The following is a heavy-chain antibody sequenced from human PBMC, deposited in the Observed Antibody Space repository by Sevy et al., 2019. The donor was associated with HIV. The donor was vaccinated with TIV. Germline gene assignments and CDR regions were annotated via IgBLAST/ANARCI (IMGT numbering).Heavy chain of an antibody. D-gene: IGHD2-8*02. Sequence: GGSLRLSCAASGFSFSNYAMSWVRQAPGKGLEWVSTLIGGRSRTYYADSVTGRFTISRDNSRNTLYLQMNSLRAEDTAVYYCAKRRVQSGLSGGGAIHGWDLCGQGTTVTVSS. CDR3: AKRRVQSGLSGGGAIHGWDL. J-gene: IGHJ6*01. CDR1: GFSFSNYA. CDR2: LIGGRSRT. V-gene: IGHV3-23*01.